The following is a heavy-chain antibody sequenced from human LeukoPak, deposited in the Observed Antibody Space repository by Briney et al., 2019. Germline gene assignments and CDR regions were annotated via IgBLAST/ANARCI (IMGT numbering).Heavy chain of an antibody. CDR1: GYTFTSHF. CDR3: ARVKSYYYDTSDKDAFDI. V-gene: IGHV1-46*01. D-gene: IGHD3-22*01. Sequence: ASVKVSCKASGYTFTSHFMHWVRQAPGQGLEWMGIINPRGGSTSYTQKFQGRVTMTRDTSTSTVYMELSSPRSEDTAVYYCARVKSYYYDTSDKDAFDIWGQGTMVTVSS. J-gene: IGHJ3*02. CDR2: INPRGGST.